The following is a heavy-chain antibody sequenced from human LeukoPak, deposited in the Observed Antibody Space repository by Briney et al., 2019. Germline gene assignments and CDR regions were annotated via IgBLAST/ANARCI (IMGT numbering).Heavy chain of an antibody. CDR2: IYYSGYT. CDR1: GGSISGYY. D-gene: IGHD1-26*01. Sequence: PSETLSLTCTVSGGSISGYYWSWIRQPPGKGLEWIGYIYYSGYTNYNPSLKSRVTISVDTSKNQFSLKLSSVTAADTAVYYCARFVGATTHFDYWGQGTLVTVSS. V-gene: IGHV4-59*01. J-gene: IGHJ4*02. CDR3: ARFVGATTHFDY.